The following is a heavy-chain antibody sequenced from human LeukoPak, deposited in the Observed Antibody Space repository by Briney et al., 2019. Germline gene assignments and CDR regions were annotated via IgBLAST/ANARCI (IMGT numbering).Heavy chain of an antibody. J-gene: IGHJ4*02. CDR2: VTGSGGST. CDR1: GFTFGSFV. CDR3: AKGDYGGNGIDY. Sequence: PGGSLRLSCAASGFTFGSFVMNWVRQAPGKGRDWVSAVTGSGGSTYYADSVKGRFTISRDSSSNTVSLQMNSLRAEDTAVYYCAKGDYGGNGIDYWGLGTLVTVSS. V-gene: IGHV3-23*01. D-gene: IGHD4-23*01.